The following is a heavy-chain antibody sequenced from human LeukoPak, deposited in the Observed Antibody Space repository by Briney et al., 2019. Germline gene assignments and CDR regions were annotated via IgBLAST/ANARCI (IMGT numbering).Heavy chain of an antibody. V-gene: IGHV4-31*03. J-gene: IGHJ4*02. Sequence: PSETLSLTCTVSGGSISSGGYYWSWIRQHPGRGLEWIGYIYYSGSTYYNPSLKSRVTISVDTSKNQFSLKLSSVTAADTAVYYCARVEEEQWLVGRVDYWGQGTLVTVSS. D-gene: IGHD6-19*01. CDR2: IYYSGST. CDR1: GGSISSGGYY. CDR3: ARVEEEQWLVGRVDY.